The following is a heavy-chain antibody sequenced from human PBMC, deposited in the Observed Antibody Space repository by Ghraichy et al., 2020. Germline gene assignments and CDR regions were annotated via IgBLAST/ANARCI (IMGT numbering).Heavy chain of an antibody. CDR3: ARVFNGYDSSPFDY. CDR1: GGSITSGGYY. CDR2: IYYSGST. J-gene: IGHJ4*02. Sequence: QTLSLTCTVSGGSITSGGYYWSWIRQHPGKGLEWIGYIYYSGSTYYNPSLKSRATISVDTSKNQFSLKLSSVTAADTAVYYCARVFNGYDSSPFDYWGQGTLVTVSS. V-gene: IGHV4-31*03. D-gene: IGHD3-22*01.